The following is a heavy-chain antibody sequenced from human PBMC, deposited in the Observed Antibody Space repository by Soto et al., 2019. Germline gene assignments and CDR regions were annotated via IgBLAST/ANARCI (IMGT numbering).Heavy chain of an antibody. CDR2: IIPILGIA. D-gene: IGHD2-21*01. V-gene: IGHV1-69*08. CDR3: AREIICDYVVSYYFDY. J-gene: IGHJ4*02. Sequence: QVQLVQSGAEVKKPGSSVKVSCKASGGTFSSYTISWVRQAPGQGLEWMGRIIPILGIANYAQKFQGRVTITADKSTSTAYMELSSLRSEDTAVYYCAREIICDYVVSYYFDYWGQGTLVTVSS. CDR1: GGTFSSYT.